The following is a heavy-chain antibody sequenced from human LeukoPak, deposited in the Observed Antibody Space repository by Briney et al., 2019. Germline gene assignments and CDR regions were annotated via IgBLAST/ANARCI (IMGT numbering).Heavy chain of an antibody. J-gene: IGHJ4*02. V-gene: IGHV3-53*01. CDR3: ARAPKMAAAGTGFDY. Sequence: GGSLRLSCAASGFTVSSNYMSWVRQAPGKGLEWVSVIYSGGSTYYADSVKGRFTISRDNSKNTLYLQMNSLRAEDTAVYYCARAPKMAAAGTGFDYWGQGTLVTVSS. CDR1: GFTVSSNY. D-gene: IGHD6-13*01. CDR2: IYSGGST.